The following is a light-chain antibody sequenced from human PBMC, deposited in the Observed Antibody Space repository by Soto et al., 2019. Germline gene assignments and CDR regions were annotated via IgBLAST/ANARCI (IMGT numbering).Light chain of an antibody. CDR2: RVS. CDR1: QSVSGW. V-gene: IGKV1-5*03. CDR3: QQGYSTTPIT. J-gene: IGKJ5*01. Sequence: DIQMTQSPSTLSASVGDRVTITCRASQSVSGWLAWYQQKPGKAPKLLIYRVSDLETGVPSRFSGRGSGTEFTLTISSLQPEDFATYYCQQGYSTTPITFGQGTRVEIK.